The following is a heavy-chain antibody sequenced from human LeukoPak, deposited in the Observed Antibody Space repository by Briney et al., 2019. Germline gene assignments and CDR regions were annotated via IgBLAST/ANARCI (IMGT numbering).Heavy chain of an antibody. V-gene: IGHV1-69*13. CDR3: ARGFSGGWYDY. Sequence: ASVKVSCKASGYTFTSYYMHWVRQAPGQGLEWMGGIIPIFGTANYAQKFQGRVTITADESTSTAYMELSSLRSEDTAVYYCARGFSGGWYDYWGQGTLVTVSS. CDR2: IIPIFGTA. J-gene: IGHJ4*02. CDR1: GYTFTSYY. D-gene: IGHD6-19*01.